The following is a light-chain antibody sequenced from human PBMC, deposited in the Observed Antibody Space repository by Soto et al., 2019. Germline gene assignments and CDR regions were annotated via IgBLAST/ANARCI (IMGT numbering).Light chain of an antibody. CDR1: RSVSSY. J-gene: IGKJ5*01. Sequence: EIVMTQSPATLSVSPGERATLSRRATRSVSSYLAWYQQKPGQAPRLLIYDASSRPTDIPARFSGSGSGTDFTLTISSLEPEDFALYYCQQRSNWPITFGQGTRLEIK. V-gene: IGKV3-11*01. CDR2: DAS. CDR3: QQRSNWPIT.